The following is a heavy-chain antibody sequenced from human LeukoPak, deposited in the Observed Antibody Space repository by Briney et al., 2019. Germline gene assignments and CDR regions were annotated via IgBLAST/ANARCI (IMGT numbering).Heavy chain of an antibody. CDR3: AKDQDVATTATFDY. V-gene: IGHV3-33*06. CDR2: IWYDGSNK. D-gene: IGHD5-12*01. CDR1: GFTFSSYG. J-gene: IGHJ4*02. Sequence: PGGSLRLSCAASGFTFSSYGMHWVRQALGKGLEWVAVIWYDGSNKYYADSVKGRFTISRDNSKNTLYLQMNSLRAEDTAGYYCAKDQDVATTATFDYWGQGTLVTVSS.